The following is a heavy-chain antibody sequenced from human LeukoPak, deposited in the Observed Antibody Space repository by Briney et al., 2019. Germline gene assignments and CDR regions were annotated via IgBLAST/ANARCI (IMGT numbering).Heavy chain of an antibody. Sequence: PGGSLRLSCAASGFAFPGYWMVWVRQAPGKGLEWVASIGKDGSEKAYGDSVKGRFTISRDNARNSLYLQKNSLRDEDTAVYYCAKRPSDYGDYVTYFDYWGQGTLVTVSP. CDR2: IGKDGSEK. V-gene: IGHV3-7*01. CDR3: AKRPSDYGDYVTYFDY. J-gene: IGHJ4*02. D-gene: IGHD4-17*01. CDR1: GFAFPGYW.